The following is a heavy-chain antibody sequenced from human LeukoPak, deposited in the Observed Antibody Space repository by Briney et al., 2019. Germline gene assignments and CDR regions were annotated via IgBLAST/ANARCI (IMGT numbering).Heavy chain of an antibody. CDR3: ARLPASHSSRTFDP. CDR1: GGSISSYY. D-gene: IGHD6-13*01. Sequence: SETLSLTCTVSGGSISSYYWSWIRQPPGKGLEWIGYIYTSWSTNYNPSLKSRVTISVDTSKNQFSLKLSSVTAADTAVYYCARLPASHSSRTFDPWGQGTLVTVPS. CDR2: IYTSWST. V-gene: IGHV4-4*09. J-gene: IGHJ5*02.